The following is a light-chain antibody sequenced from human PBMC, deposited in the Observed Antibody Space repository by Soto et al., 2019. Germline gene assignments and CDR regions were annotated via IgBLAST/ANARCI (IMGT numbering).Light chain of an antibody. Sequence: EIVLSQSPGTLSLSPGERALLSCRASQSISSNLAWYQPQPCQAPRLLIYGATTTATGIPARFSGSGSGTEFTLTISSLQSEDLAVYYCQQYENWPPWTGGQGTKVDIK. CDR3: QQYENWPPWT. CDR1: QSISSN. CDR2: GAT. V-gene: IGKV3-15*01. J-gene: IGKJ1*01.